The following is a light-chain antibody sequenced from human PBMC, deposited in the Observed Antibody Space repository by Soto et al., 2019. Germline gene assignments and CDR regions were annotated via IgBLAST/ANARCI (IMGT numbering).Light chain of an antibody. CDR3: QQVNSYPLT. CDR2: AAS. J-gene: IGKJ4*01. V-gene: IGKV1-9*01. CDR1: QGISGY. Sequence: IQLTQSPSSLSASVGDRVTITCRASQGISGYLAWYQQKPGEAPNLLIYAASSLQRGVPPRFSGSGSGTEFTLTISSLQPEDFATYYCQQVNSYPLTFGGGTKVEIK.